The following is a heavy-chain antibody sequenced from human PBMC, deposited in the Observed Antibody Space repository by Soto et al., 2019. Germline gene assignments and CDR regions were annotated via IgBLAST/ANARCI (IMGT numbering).Heavy chain of an antibody. CDR3: TRHRDPGYSYGYGALNGMDV. J-gene: IGHJ6*02. Sequence: GGSLRLSCAASGFTFSGSAMHWVRQASGKGLEWVGRIRSKANSYVTAYAASVKGRFTISRDDSKNTAYLQMNSLKTEDTAVYYCTRHRDPGYSYGYGALNGMDVWGQGTTVTVSS. D-gene: IGHD5-18*01. CDR2: IRSKANSYVT. CDR1: GFTFSGSA. V-gene: IGHV3-73*01.